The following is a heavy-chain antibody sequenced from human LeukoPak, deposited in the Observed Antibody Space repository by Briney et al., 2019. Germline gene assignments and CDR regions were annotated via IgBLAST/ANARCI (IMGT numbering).Heavy chain of an antibody. J-gene: IGHJ4*02. Sequence: SETLSLTCAVYGGSFSGYYWSWIRQPPGKGLEWIGEINHSGSTNYNPSLKSRVTISVDTSKNQFSLKLSSVTAADTAVYYCASPGGSSSYWGQGTLVTVSS. CDR2: INHSGST. D-gene: IGHD6-13*01. CDR3: ASPGGSSSY. CDR1: GGSFSGYY. V-gene: IGHV4-34*01.